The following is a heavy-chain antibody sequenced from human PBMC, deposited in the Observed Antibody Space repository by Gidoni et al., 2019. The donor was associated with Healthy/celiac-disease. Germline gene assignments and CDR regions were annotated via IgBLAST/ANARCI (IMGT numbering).Heavy chain of an antibody. CDR3: ARGPQWVAPDPELSGSWFDY. D-gene: IGHD1-26*01. CDR2: ISSSSSYT. V-gene: IGHV3-11*06. CDR1: GFPFSDYY. Sequence: QVQLVESGGGLVKPGGSLRLSCAASGFPFSDYYMSWIRQAPGKGLEWVSYISSSSSYTNYADSVKGRFTISRDNAKNSLYLQMNSLRAEDTAVYYCARGPQWVAPDPELSGSWFDYWGQGTLVTVSS. J-gene: IGHJ4*02.